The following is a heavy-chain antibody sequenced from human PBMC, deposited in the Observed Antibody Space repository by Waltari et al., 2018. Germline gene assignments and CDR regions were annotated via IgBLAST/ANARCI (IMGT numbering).Heavy chain of an antibody. V-gene: IGHV4-34*01. CDR1: GGSFSGYY. Sequence: QVQLQQWGAGLLKPSETLSLTCAVYGGSFSGYYWSWIRQPPGKWLEWIGEINHSGSTNYNPSLKSRVTISVDTSKNQFSLRLSSVTAADTAVYYCARITTVTTSAFDIWGQGTMVTVSS. CDR3: ARITTVTTSAFDI. J-gene: IGHJ3*02. D-gene: IGHD4-17*01. CDR2: INHSGST.